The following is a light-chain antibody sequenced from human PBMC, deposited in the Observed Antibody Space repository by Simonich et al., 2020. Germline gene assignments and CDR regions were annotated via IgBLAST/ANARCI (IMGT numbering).Light chain of an antibody. CDR1: QSVSSN. CDR2: GAS. Sequence: EMVMTQSPATLSVSPGERATLSCRASQSVSSNVAWYQQKPGQAPRLLIYGASTRATGIPARFSGSGSGTEFTLTISSLQSEDFAVYYCQQYNNWPRTFGQGTKVGIK. CDR3: QQYNNWPRT. V-gene: IGKV3-15*01. J-gene: IGKJ1*01.